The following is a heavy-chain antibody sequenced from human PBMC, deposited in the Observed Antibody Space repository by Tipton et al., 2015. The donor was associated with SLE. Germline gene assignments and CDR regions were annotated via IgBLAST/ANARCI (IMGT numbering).Heavy chain of an antibody. Sequence: TLSLTCTVSGGSISRSSYYWGWIRQPPGKGLEWIGSVYFIGSTYYNPSLKSRVTISVDTSDNQFSLKLNSVTAADTAVYFCARHLPDIVVQPHALNWFDPWGQGTLVTVSS. CDR1: GGSISRSSYY. J-gene: IGHJ5*02. V-gene: IGHV4-39*01. CDR2: VYFIGST. D-gene: IGHD2-2*01. CDR3: ARHLPDIVVQPHALNWFDP.